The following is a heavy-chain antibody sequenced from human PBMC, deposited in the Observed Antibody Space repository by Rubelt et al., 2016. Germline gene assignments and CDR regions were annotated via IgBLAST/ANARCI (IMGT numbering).Heavy chain of an antibody. CDR3: ANGEPLRDIVATGGFDY. CDR1: GFTFSSYA. Sequence: EVQLLESGGGLVQPGGSLRLSCAASGFTFSSYAMSWVRQAPGKGLEWGSAISGSGGSTYYADSVEGRFTISRDNSKNTQYLQMNSLRAEDTAGYYCANGEPLRDIVATGGFDYWGQGTLVTVSS. J-gene: IGHJ4*02. V-gene: IGHV3-23*01. CDR2: ISGSGGST. D-gene: IGHD5-12*01.